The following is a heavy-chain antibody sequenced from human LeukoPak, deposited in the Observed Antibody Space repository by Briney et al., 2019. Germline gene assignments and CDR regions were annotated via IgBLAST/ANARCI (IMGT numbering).Heavy chain of an antibody. CDR3: ARDSPKLYSSSDFDY. J-gene: IGHJ4*02. V-gene: IGHV1-2*02. CDR1: GYTFTGYY. Sequence: ASVKVSCKASGYTFTGYYMHWVRQAPGQGLEWMGWINPNSGGTNYAQKFQGRVTMTRDTSISTAYMELSRLRSDDTAVYYCARDSPKLYSSSDFDYWGQGTLVIVSS. D-gene: IGHD6-6*01. CDR2: INPNSGGT.